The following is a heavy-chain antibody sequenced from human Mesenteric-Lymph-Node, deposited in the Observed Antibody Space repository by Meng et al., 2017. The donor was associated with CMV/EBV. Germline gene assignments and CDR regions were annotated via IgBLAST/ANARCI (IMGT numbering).Heavy chain of an antibody. CDR1: GGSISSYY. CDR2: IYYTGRT. D-gene: IGHD3-10*01. J-gene: IGHJ6*02. V-gene: IGHV4-59*01. CDR3: ARRSYYYYGLDV. Sequence: SETLSLTCTVSGGSISSYYWSWIRQPPGKGLECIGYIYYTGRTNYNPSLKSRVTISVETSKNQFSLKLSSVTAADTAVYYCARRSYYYYGLDVWGQGTTVTVSS.